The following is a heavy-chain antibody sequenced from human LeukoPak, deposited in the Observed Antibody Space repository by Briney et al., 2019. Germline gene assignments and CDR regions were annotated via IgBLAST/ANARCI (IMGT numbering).Heavy chain of an antibody. CDR2: ICGSGGST. V-gene: IGHV3-23*01. CDR3: ANTYEGGHCYDSFRREPFDP. CDR1: GFSFISYA. D-gene: IGHD3-22*01. Sequence: GSLRLSCAASGFSFISYAMSWVRQTPGEGLGWVSAICGSGGSTYYADSVKGRFTISRDNSKNTLYLQMNSLRAEDTAVYYCANTYEGGHCYDSFRREPFDPWGQGTLVTVSS. J-gene: IGHJ5*02.